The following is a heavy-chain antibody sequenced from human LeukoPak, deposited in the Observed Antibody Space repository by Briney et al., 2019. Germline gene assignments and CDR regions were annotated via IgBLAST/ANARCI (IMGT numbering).Heavy chain of an antibody. J-gene: IGHJ4*02. V-gene: IGHV3-23*01. CDR2: ISGSGGST. CDR3: AKGAYYAD. Sequence: PGGSLRLSCAASRFSFSSYWMTWVRQAPGKGLEWVSAISGSGGSTYYADSVKGRFTSSRDNSKNTLYLQMNSLRAEDTAVYYCAKGAYYADWGQGTLVTVSS. CDR1: RFSFSSYW. D-gene: IGHD3-3*01.